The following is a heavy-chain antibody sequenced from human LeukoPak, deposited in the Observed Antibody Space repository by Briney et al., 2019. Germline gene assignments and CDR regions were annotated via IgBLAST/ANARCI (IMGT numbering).Heavy chain of an antibody. CDR1: GGSISSGGYY. CDR3: ARGDSSSWYLDY. Sequence: PSETLSLTCTVSGGSISSGGYYWSWIRQHPGKGLEWIGYIYYSGSTNYNPSLKSRVTISVDTSKNQFSLKLSSVTAADTAVYYCARGDSSSWYLDYWGQGTLVTVSS. D-gene: IGHD6-13*01. V-gene: IGHV4-31*03. CDR2: IYYSGST. J-gene: IGHJ4*02.